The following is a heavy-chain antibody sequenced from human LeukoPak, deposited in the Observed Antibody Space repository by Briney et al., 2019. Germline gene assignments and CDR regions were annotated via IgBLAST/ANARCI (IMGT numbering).Heavy chain of an antibody. V-gene: IGHV3-7*03. CDR2: IKQDGSEK. CDR3: AKDGDVEMATIMGPPAWADY. Sequence: PGGSLRLSCAASGFTFSNYWMTWVRQAPGKGLELVANIKQDGSEKYYVDSVKGRFTVSRDNAKNSLYLQMNSLRAEDTAVYYCAKDGDVEMATIMGPPAWADYWGQGTLVTVSS. D-gene: IGHD5-24*01. J-gene: IGHJ4*02. CDR1: GFTFSNYW.